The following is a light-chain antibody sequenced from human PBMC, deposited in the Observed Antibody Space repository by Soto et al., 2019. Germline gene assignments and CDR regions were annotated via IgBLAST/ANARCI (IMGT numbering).Light chain of an antibody. CDR2: DVS. V-gene: IGLV2-14*01. CDR3: SSYTSSSTDV. J-gene: IGLJ1*01. Sequence: QSALTQPASVSGSPGQSITISCTGTSSDVGGYNYVSWYQQHPGKAPKLMIYDVSNRPSGVSNRFSGSKSGNTASLTISGHQAEDEADYYCSSYTSSSTDVFGTGTKHTVL. CDR1: SSDVGGYNY.